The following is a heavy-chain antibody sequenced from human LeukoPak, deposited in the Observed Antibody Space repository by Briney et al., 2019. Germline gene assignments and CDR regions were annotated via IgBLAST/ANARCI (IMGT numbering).Heavy chain of an antibody. Sequence: PSETLSLTCTVSGGSISSYYWSWIRQPPGKGLEWIGEINHSGSTNYNPSLKSRVTISVDTSKNQFSLKLSSLTAADTAVYYCARGLGSIAAAVYFDYWGPGTLVTVSS. J-gene: IGHJ4*02. CDR2: INHSGST. CDR1: GGSISSYY. CDR3: ARGLGSIAAAVYFDY. V-gene: IGHV4-34*01. D-gene: IGHD6-13*01.